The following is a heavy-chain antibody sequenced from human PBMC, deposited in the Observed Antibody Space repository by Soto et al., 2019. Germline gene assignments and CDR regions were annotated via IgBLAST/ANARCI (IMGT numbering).Heavy chain of an antibody. D-gene: IGHD6-19*01. J-gene: IGHJ6*02. CDR2: MNPNSGDT. CDR3: ARGPCSSDWRCSYYYMGV. CDR1: FTSYD. Sequence: QVQLVQSGAEVKKPGASVKVSCTFTSYDINWVRQAPGQGLEWMAWMNPNSGDTRYAQKLQGRVTMTRNTSSFTAYRELSSLRSEDTAVYYCARGPCSSDWRCSYYYMGVWGQGTTVTVSS. V-gene: IGHV1-8*01.